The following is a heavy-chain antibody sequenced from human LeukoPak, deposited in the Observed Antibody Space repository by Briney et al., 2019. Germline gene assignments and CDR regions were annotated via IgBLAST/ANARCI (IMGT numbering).Heavy chain of an antibody. CDR2: ISWNSGSI. V-gene: IGHV3-9*01. D-gene: IGHD3-22*01. CDR3: AKALSSGYYNSAFAI. Sequence: GGSLRLSCAASGFTFDDYAMHWVRQAPGEGLEWVSGISWNSGSIGYADSVKGRFTISRDNAKNSLYLQMNSLRAEDTALYYCAKALSSGYYNSAFAIWGQGTMVTVSS. J-gene: IGHJ3*02. CDR1: GFTFDDYA.